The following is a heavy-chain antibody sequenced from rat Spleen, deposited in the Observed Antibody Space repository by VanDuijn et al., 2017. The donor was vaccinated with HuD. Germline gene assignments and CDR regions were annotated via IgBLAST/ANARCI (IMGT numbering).Heavy chain of an antibody. D-gene: IGHD1-2*01. CDR2: ITSGGSHT. CDR1: GFTFSPFA. Sequence: EVELVESGGGLVQPGRSLKLSCAASGFTFSPFAMAWVRQAPKKGLEWVATITSGGSHTYYPDSVKGRFTISRDNAKSTLYLQMNSLRSEDTATYYCTSDTIAAISTYWGQGVMVTVSS. J-gene: IGHJ2*01. V-gene: IGHV5-46*01. CDR3: TSDTIAAISTY.